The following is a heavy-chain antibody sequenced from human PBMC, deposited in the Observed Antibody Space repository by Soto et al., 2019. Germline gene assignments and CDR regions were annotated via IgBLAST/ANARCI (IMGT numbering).Heavy chain of an antibody. Sequence: QITLNESGPTVVKPAETLTLTCTFSGFSLTTSGVGVGWIRQSPGKAPEWLALIYWDDDTPYSASLKSRRTINKDTSKNQVVLTMASVDPADTATYSCAHRILRTVFGLVTTTAIYFDFWGQGTPVVVSS. CDR1: GFSLTTSGVG. V-gene: IGHV2-5*02. CDR2: IYWDDDT. D-gene: IGHD3-3*01. J-gene: IGHJ4*02. CDR3: AHRILRTVFGLVTTTAIYFDF.